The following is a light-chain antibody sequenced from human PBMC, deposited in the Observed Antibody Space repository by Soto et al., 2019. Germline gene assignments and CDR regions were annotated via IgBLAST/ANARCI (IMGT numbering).Light chain of an antibody. Sequence: EIELTQSPGTLSLTPGERATLSCRASQSVSSSYLAWYQQKPGQAPRLLIYGASSRATGIPDRFSGSGSGTDFTLTISRLEPEDFAVYYCQQYGSSPLIIFGQGTRLEIK. V-gene: IGKV3-20*01. J-gene: IGKJ5*01. CDR3: QQYGSSPLII. CDR2: GAS. CDR1: QSVSSSY.